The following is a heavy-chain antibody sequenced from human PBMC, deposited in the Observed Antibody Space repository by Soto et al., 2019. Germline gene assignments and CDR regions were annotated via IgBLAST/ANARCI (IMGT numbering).Heavy chain of an antibody. CDR3: ARKTGNRYYFEY. V-gene: IGHV4-34*01. D-gene: IGHD3-10*01. CDR2: MNHSGST. CDR1: GGSFSGYY. Sequence: QVQLQQWGARLLKPSETLSLTCAVYGGSFSGYYWSWIRQPPGKGLEWIGEMNHSGSTNYNPSLKSRVTISVETSKHQFSLKLSSVTAADTAVYYFARKTGNRYYFEYWGQGMLVTVSS. J-gene: IGHJ4*02.